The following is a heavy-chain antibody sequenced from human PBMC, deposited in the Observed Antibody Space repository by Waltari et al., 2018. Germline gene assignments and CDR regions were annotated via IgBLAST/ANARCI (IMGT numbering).Heavy chain of an antibody. D-gene: IGHD3-10*01. V-gene: IGHV4-34*01. CDR1: GGSFSGYY. CDR2: INHSGST. Sequence: QVQLQQWGAGLLKPSETLSLTCAVYGGSFSGYYWSWIRQPPGKGLEWIGEINHSGSTNYNPSLKSRVTISVDTSKNQFSLKLSSVTAADTAVYYCARGDLWFGELFPPFDYWGQGTLVTVSS. CDR3: ARGDLWFGELFPPFDY. J-gene: IGHJ4*02.